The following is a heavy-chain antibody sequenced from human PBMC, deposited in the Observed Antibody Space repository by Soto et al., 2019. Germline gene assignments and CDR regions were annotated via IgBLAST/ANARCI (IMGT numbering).Heavy chain of an antibody. D-gene: IGHD5-18*01. J-gene: IGHJ4*02. CDR1: GFSLSTSGVG. Sequence: QITLKESGPTLVKPTQTLTLTCTFSGFSLSTSGVGVGWIRQPPGKALEWLALIYWDDDKRYSPSLKSRLTITKDTSKHQVVLTMTNMDPVDTATYYCAHRPVTLLVDTDFDYWGQGTLVTVSS. CDR3: AHRPVTLLVDTDFDY. V-gene: IGHV2-5*02. CDR2: IYWDDDK.